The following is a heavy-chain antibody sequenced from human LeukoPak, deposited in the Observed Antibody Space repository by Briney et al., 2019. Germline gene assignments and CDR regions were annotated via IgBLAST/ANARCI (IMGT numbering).Heavy chain of an antibody. D-gene: IGHD1-26*01. J-gene: IGHJ5*02. Sequence: ASVKVSCKASGYTFTSYGISWVRQAPGQGLEWMGWINPNSGGTNYAQKFQGRVTMTRDTSISTAYMELSRLRSDYTAVYYCARLFSTTTWFDPWGQGTLVTVSS. CDR1: GYTFTSYG. CDR3: ARLFSTTTWFDP. CDR2: INPNSGGT. V-gene: IGHV1-2*02.